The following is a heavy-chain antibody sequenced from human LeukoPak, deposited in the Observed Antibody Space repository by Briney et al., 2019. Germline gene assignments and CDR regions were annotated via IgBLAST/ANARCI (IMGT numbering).Heavy chain of an antibody. V-gene: IGHV4-39*07. J-gene: IGHJ2*01. CDR3: ARDRELDYWYFDL. D-gene: IGHD1-1*01. CDR1: GGSISSSSYY. Sequence: PSETLSLTCTVSGGSISSSSYYWGWIRQPPGKGLEWIGSIYYSGSTYYNPSLKSRVTISVDTSKNQFSLKLSSVTAADTAVYYCARDRELDYWYFDLWGRGTLVTVSS. CDR2: IYYSGST.